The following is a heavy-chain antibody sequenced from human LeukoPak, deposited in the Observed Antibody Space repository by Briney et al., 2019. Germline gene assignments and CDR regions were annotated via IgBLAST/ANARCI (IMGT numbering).Heavy chain of an antibody. CDR1: GFTFSSYT. CDR2: ISSSSSYI. D-gene: IGHD2-15*01. CDR3: ARGSEGYCSGGGCYYGMDV. J-gene: IGHJ6*01. V-gene: IGHV3-21*01. Sequence: GGSLRLSCAASGFTFSSYTMNWVRQAPGKGLEWVSYISSSSSYIHYAAQVKGRFTISRDHAENSLYLQMNSLRAEDTAVYYCARGSEGYCSGGGCYYGMDVWGQGTTVTVSS.